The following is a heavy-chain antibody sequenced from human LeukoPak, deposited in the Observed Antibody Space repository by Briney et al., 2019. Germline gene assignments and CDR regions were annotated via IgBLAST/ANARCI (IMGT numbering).Heavy chain of an antibody. V-gene: IGHV3-30*18. Sequence: PGGSLRLSCTASKFTFSHYGMQWVRQAPGTGLEWVAVISSDGSIKVYADSVKGRFTLSRDNSINTVDLQMNSLRAEDTAVYYCVKEYHSRGFGAYFDYWGQGTLVTVSS. CDR3: VKEYHSRGFGAYFDY. D-gene: IGHD3-3*01. J-gene: IGHJ4*02. CDR2: ISSDGSIK. CDR1: KFTFSHYG.